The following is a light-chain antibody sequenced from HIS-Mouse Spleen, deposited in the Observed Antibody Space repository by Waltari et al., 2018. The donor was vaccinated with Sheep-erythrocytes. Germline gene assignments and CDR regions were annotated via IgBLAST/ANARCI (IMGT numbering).Light chain of an antibody. V-gene: IGLV3-1*01. Sequence: SYELTQPPSVSVSPGQTASIPCSGDTLVDKYACCYQQKPGHSPFLVIYQDSKPPSVIPERFSGSNSGNTATLTIGGTQAMDEADYYCQTWDSSTVVFGGGTKLTVL. CDR1: TLVDKY. CDR3: QTWDSSTVV. CDR2: QDS. J-gene: IGLJ2*01.